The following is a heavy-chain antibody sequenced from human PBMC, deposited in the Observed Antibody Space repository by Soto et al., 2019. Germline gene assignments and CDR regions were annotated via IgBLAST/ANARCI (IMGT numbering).Heavy chain of an antibody. CDR2: ISAYSGNT. CDR1: GYTFTSYG. V-gene: IGHV1-18*01. J-gene: IGHJ4*02. D-gene: IGHD4-17*01. Sequence: ASVKVSCKASGYTFTSYGISWVRQAPGQGLEWMGWISAYSGNTNYAQKLQGRVTMTTDTSTSTAYMELRSLRSDDTAVYYCARDGALTTVTPIDYWGQGTLVTVSS. CDR3: ARDGALTTVTPIDY.